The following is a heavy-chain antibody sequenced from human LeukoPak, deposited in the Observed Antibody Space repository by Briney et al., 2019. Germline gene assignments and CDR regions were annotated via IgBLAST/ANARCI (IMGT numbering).Heavy chain of an antibody. J-gene: IGHJ6*03. V-gene: IGHV4-59*01. D-gene: IGHD3-22*01. CDR2: IYYTGST. CDR1: GGSISSYY. CDR3: GRERRYDGSMDV. Sequence: SETLSLPCTVSGGSISSYYGSWIRQPPGKGLEWIGYIYYTGSTNYNPSLKSRVTISVDTSKNQFSLKLGSVTAADTAVYYCGRERRYDGSMDVWGKGTTVTISS.